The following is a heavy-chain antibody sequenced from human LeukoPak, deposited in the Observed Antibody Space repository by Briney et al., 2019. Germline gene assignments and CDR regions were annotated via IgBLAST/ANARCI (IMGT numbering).Heavy chain of an antibody. J-gene: IGHJ6*02. CDR1: GFSFTTSA. Sequence: EASVKVSCKASGFSFTTSAMQWVRQARGQRLEWIGWIVVGSGHTRYAQKFQERITITRGMSTSTAYMQLSSLRSEDTAVYYCARTRGRNFMIVYYYYGMDVWGQGTTVTVSS. CDR3: ARTRGRNFMIVYYYYGMDV. CDR2: IVVGSGHT. D-gene: IGHD1-14*01. V-gene: IGHV1-58*02.